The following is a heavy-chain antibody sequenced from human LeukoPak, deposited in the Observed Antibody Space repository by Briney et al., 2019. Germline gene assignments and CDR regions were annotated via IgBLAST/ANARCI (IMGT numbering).Heavy chain of an antibody. Sequence: GGSLRLSCAASGFTFSSYAMSWVRPAPGKGLEWVSAISGSGGSTYYADSVKGRFTISRDNSKNTLYLQMNSLRAEDTAVYYCAASLVVPYYYYYMDVWGKGTTVTVSS. CDR3: AASLVVPYYYYYMDV. D-gene: IGHD3-22*01. J-gene: IGHJ6*03. CDR1: GFTFSSYA. CDR2: ISGSGGST. V-gene: IGHV3-23*01.